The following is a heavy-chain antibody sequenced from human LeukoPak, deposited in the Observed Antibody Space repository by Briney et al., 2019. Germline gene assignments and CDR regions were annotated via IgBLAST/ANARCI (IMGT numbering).Heavy chain of an antibody. D-gene: IGHD3-9*01. CDR3: ARAYDILTGYYDTPYNWFDP. Sequence: PSETLSLTCTVSGGSISSSSYYWGWIRQPPGKGLEWIGSIYYSGSTYYNPSLKSRVTISVDTSKNQFSLKLSSVTAADTAVYYCARAYDILTGYYDTPYNWFDPWGQGTLVTVSS. CDR2: IYYSGST. V-gene: IGHV4-39*07. CDR1: GGSISSSSYY. J-gene: IGHJ5*02.